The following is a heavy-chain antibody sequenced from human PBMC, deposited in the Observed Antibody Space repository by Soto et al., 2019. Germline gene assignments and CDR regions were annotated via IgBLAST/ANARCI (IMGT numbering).Heavy chain of an antibody. D-gene: IGHD5-18*01. CDR1: GYTFTNYG. CDR3: ARNHHPEYNFDY. J-gene: IGHJ4*02. Sequence: QVQLVQSGTEVKKPGASVKVSSKASGYTFTNYGISWVRQAPGQGLEWMGWISGYNGNTNYAQKLQGRVTMTTDTSTSTAYMELRSLRSDDTAVYYCARNHHPEYNFDYWGQGTLVTVSS. CDR2: ISGYNGNT. V-gene: IGHV1-18*01.